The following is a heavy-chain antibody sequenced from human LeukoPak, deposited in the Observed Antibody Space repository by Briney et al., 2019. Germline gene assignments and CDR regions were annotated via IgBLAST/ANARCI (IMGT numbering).Heavy chain of an antibody. J-gene: IGHJ6*04. CDR2: INAGNGNT. CDR3: ARASPTLFRGYSGYLKYYYYGMDV. CDR1: GYTFTSYA. D-gene: IGHD5-12*01. V-gene: IGHV1-3*01. Sequence: ASVKVSCKASGYTFTSYAMHWVRQAPGQRLEWMGWINAGNGNTKYSQKFQGRVTIIRDTSASTAYMELSSLRSEDTAVYYCARASPTLFRGYSGYLKYYYYGMDVWGKGTTVTVPS.